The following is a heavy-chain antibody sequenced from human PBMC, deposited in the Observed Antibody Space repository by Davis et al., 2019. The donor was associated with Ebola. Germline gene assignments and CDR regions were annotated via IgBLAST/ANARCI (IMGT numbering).Heavy chain of an antibody. D-gene: IGHD6-13*01. CDR1: GGSFSGSY. J-gene: IGHJ5*02. CDR3: ARTPMYSSSWYCWFDP. CDR2: INHSGST. V-gene: IGHV4-34*01. Sequence: MPSETLSLTCAVYGGSFSGSYWSWIRQPPGKGLEWIGEINHSGSTNYNPSLKSRVTISVDTSKNQFSLKLSSVTAADTAVYYCARTPMYSSSWYCWFDPWGQGTLVTVSS.